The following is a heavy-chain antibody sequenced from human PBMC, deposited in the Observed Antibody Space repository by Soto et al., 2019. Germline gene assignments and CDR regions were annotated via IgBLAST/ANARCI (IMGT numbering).Heavy chain of an antibody. J-gene: IGHJ4*02. Sequence: QAQLVESGGGVVQPGKSLRLSCAASGFAFSGYAMHWVRQAPGKGLEWVAVISHDETYENYADSVKGRFTISTDNSRHTLHVQINSLRPEDTAVYYCAKEDEHGQYAYFDYWGQGTLVTVSS. D-gene: IGHD2-2*01. V-gene: IGHV3-30*18. CDR3: AKEDEHGQYAYFDY. CDR1: GFAFSGYA. CDR2: ISHDETYE.